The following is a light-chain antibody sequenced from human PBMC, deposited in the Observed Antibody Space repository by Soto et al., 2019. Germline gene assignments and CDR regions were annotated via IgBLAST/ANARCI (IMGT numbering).Light chain of an antibody. CDR3: QQYESTPPT. CDR2: WAS. J-gene: IGKJ2*01. Sequence: DIVMTQSPDSLAVSLGERATINCTSSQSVLYSSNNKNYLAWYQQRPGQPPKLLIYWASTRESGVPDRFSGSGSGTDFTLTITSLQAEDVAVYYCQQYESTPPTFGQGTTLEIK. V-gene: IGKV4-1*01. CDR1: QSVLYSSNNKNY.